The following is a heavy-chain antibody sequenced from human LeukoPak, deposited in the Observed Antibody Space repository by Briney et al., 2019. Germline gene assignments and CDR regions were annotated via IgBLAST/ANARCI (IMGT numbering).Heavy chain of an antibody. CDR3: AREDCVSGVCYLGDY. D-gene: IGHD2-8*02. CDR2: ISAYNGNT. CDR1: GYTFTSYG. Sequence: ASVKVSCKASGYTFTSYGISWVRQAPGQGLEWMGWISAYNGNTNYAQKVQGRVTMTTDTSTSTVSMELRSLRSDDTAVYYCAREDCVSGVCYLGDYWGQGTLVTVFS. J-gene: IGHJ4*02. V-gene: IGHV1-18*01.